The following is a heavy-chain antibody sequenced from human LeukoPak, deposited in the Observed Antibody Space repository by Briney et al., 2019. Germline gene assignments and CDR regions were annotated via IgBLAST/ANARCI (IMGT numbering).Heavy chain of an antibody. CDR1: GFTFSSYG. CDR3: ARDPQLHPGLDAFDI. D-gene: IGHD2-2*01. Sequence: GGSLRLSCAASGFTFSSYGMRWVRQALGKGLEWVAVIWYDGSNKYYADSVKGRFTISRDNSKNTLYLQMNSLRAEDTAVYYCARDPQLHPGLDAFDIWGQGTMVTVSS. V-gene: IGHV3-33*01. J-gene: IGHJ3*02. CDR2: IWYDGSNK.